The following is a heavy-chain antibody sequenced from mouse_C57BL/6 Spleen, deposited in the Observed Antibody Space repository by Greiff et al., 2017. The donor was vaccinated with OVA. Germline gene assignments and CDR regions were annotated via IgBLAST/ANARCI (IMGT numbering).Heavy chain of an antibody. J-gene: IGHJ3*01. CDR1: GYAFTNYL. D-gene: IGHD2-4*01. CDR3: ARSLYYDYDEGFAY. CDR2: INPGSGGT. Sequence: QVQLQQSRAELVRPGTSVKVSCKASGYAFTNYLIEWVKQRPGQGLEWIGVINPGSGGTNYNEKFKGKATLTADKSSSTAYMQLSSLTSEDSAVYFCARSLYYDYDEGFAYWGQGTLVTVSA. V-gene: IGHV1-54*01.